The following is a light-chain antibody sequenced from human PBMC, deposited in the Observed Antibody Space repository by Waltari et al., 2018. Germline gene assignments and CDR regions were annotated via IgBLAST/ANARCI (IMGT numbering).Light chain of an antibody. CDR1: QSVSSS. V-gene: IGKV3-15*01. Sequence: EIVLTQSPATLSLSPGERATLSCRASQSVSSSLAWYQQKPGQAPRLLIYGASSRATGIPDRFSGSGSGTDFTLTISSLEPEDFAVYYCQQYNNWPRTFGQGTKVEIK. J-gene: IGKJ1*01. CDR2: GAS. CDR3: QQYNNWPRT.